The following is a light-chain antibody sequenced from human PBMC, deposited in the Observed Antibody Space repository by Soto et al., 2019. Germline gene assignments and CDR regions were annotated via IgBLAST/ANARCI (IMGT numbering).Light chain of an antibody. CDR2: GNS. J-gene: IGLJ2*01. Sequence: QSALTQPPSVSGAPGQRVTISCTGSSSNIGAGYDVHWYQQLPGTAPKLLIYGNSNRPSGVPDRFSGSKSGTSASLAITGLQAEYEADYYCQSYDSSLSGSVFGGGTKLTVL. V-gene: IGLV1-40*01. CDR3: QSYDSSLSGSV. CDR1: SSNIGAGYD.